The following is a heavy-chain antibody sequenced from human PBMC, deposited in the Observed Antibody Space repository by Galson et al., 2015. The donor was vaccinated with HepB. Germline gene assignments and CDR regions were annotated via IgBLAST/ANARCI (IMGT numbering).Heavy chain of an antibody. CDR2: IYYSGST. D-gene: IGHD1-20*01. V-gene: IGHV4-31*03. Sequence: TLSLTCTVSGGSISSGGYYWSWIRQHPGKGLEWIGYIYYSGSTYYNPSLKSRVTTSVDTSKNQFSLKLSSVTAADTAVYYCARAQVVTGTWSGRFDPWGQGTLVSVSS. CDR3: ARAQVVTGTWSGRFDP. CDR1: GGSISSGGYY. J-gene: IGHJ5*02.